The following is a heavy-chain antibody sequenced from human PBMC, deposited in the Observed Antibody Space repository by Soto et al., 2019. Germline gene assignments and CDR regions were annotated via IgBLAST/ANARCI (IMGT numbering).Heavy chain of an antibody. Sequence: PGGSLRLSCTASGFTFSSYAMSWVRQAPGKGLEWVSAISGSGGSTYYADSVKGRFTISRDNSKNTLYLQMNSLRAEDTAVYYCAKDVTTVTTSDAFDVRGQGPMFTVSS. D-gene: IGHD4-17*01. CDR2: ISGSGGST. CDR3: AKDVTTVTTSDAFDV. V-gene: IGHV3-23*01. J-gene: IGHJ3*01. CDR1: GFTFSSYA.